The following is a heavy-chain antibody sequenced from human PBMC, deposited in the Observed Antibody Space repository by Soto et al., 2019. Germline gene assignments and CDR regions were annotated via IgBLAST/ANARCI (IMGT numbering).Heavy chain of an antibody. CDR1: GGSISSYY. CDR3: ARDSRRRSTPRGPEWFDP. CDR2: IYYSGST. J-gene: IGHJ5*02. Sequence: QVQLQESGPGLVKPSETLSLTCTVSGGSISSYYWSWIRQPPGKGLEWIGYIYYSGSTNYNPSLKSRVTISVDTSKNQFSLKLSSVTAADMAVYYCARDSRRRSTPRGPEWFDPWGQGTLVTVSS. V-gene: IGHV4-59*01. D-gene: IGHD2-2*01.